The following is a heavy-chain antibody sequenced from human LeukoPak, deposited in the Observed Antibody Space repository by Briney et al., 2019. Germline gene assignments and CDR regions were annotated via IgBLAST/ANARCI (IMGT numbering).Heavy chain of an antibody. Sequence: GGSLRLSCAASGFTFSSFGLNWVRRAPGKGLEWVSYISTASSTIYYADSVKGRFTISRDNAKNSLYLQMNGLRADDTAVYYCARDRLYYGMDVWGQGTTVTVSS. D-gene: IGHD2-21*02. J-gene: IGHJ6*02. CDR1: GFTFSSFG. CDR2: ISTASSTI. CDR3: ARDRLYYGMDV. V-gene: IGHV3-48*01.